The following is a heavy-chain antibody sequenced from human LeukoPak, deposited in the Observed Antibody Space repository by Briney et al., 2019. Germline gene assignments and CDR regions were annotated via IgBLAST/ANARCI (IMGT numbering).Heavy chain of an antibody. CDR3: ARDATTAVGWVYMDV. CDR1: GFTFSSYE. Sequence: GGSLRLSCAASGFTFSSYEMNWVRQAPGKGLEWISYISGSGTVTHYADSVEGRFTISRDNTKNSLYLQMNSLRGEDTGLYYCARDATTAVGWVYMDVWGKGTTVTISS. CDR2: ISGSGTVT. J-gene: IGHJ6*03. V-gene: IGHV3-48*03. D-gene: IGHD6-13*01.